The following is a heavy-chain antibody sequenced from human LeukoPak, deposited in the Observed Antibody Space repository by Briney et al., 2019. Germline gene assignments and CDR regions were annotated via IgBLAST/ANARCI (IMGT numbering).Heavy chain of an antibody. V-gene: IGHV3-20*04. CDR1: GFNFDLFG. J-gene: IGHJ4*02. Sequence: GGSLRLSCATSGFNFDLFGMNWVRQVPGKGLEWVSGINWDSTSTNYVDSVRGRFTISRDNAKNSLYLQMNSLRVEDTAFYYCARDLKYCTGGMCYFTAVADSWGQGTLVTVSS. CDR2: INWDSTST. D-gene: IGHD2-8*02. CDR3: ARDLKYCTGGMCYFTAVADS.